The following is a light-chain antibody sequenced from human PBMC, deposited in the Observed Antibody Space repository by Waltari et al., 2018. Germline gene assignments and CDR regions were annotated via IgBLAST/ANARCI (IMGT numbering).Light chain of an antibody. J-gene: IGKJ2*01. Sequence: DIVRTQTPLSLSVTPVQPASISCKSSQSLLHSDGETYLFWDLQKPGQPPQLLISTVSNRFSGVADRFSGSGSGTDFALKISRMEPEDVGVYYCTQSVRLPYTFGQGTKLEIK. V-gene: IGKV2D-29*01. CDR3: TQSVRLPYT. CDR2: TVS. CDR1: QSLLHSDGETY.